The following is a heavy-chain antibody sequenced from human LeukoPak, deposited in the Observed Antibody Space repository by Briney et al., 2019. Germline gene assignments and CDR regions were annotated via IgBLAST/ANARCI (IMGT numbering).Heavy chain of an antibody. V-gene: IGHV3-7*01. Sequence: PGGSLRLSCAASGFTVSSNYMSWVRQAPGKGLEWVANIKQDGSEKTYADSVRGRFTISRDNTKNTLYLQLNSLRAEDTAVYYCATGNYNRPFDYWGQGTLVTVSS. CDR2: IKQDGSEK. J-gene: IGHJ4*02. CDR3: ATGNYNRPFDY. CDR1: GFTVSSNY. D-gene: IGHD1-7*01.